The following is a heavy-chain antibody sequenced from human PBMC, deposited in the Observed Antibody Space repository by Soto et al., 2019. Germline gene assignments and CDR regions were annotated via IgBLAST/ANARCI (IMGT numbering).Heavy chain of an antibody. CDR1: GYSFTSYW. CDR3: ARHHGSPGSYFGMDV. D-gene: IGHD6-13*01. Sequence: GESLKISCKGSGYSFTSYWINWVRQMPGKGLEWMGIIYPGDSDTRYSPSFQGQVTISADKSISTAYLQWRSLKASDTAMYYCARHHGSPGSYFGMDVWGQGTTVTVSS. J-gene: IGHJ6*02. CDR2: IYPGDSDT. V-gene: IGHV5-51*01.